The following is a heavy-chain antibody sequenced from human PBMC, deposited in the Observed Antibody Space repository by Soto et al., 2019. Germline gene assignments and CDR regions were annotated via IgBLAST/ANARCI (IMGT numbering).Heavy chain of an antibody. CDR3: ARDKITGLFDY. J-gene: IGHJ4*02. CDR1: GGSFSGYY. D-gene: IGHD2-8*02. V-gene: IGHV4-34*01. Sequence: QVQLQQWGAGLLKPSETLSLTCAVYGGSFSGYYWTWIRQPTGTGLEWTGEINHSGSTNYNPSLKSRVTISVDTSKNQFSLKLTSVTAADTAVYYCARDKITGLFDYWGQGTLVTVSS. CDR2: INHSGST.